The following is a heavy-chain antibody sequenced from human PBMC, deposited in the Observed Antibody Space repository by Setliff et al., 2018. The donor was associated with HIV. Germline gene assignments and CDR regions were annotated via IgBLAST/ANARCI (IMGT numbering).Heavy chain of an antibody. D-gene: IGHD2-2*01. J-gene: IGHJ6*03. V-gene: IGHV1-46*01. CDR1: GYTFTSDY. Sequence: ASVKVSCKASGYTFTSDYIHWVRQAPGQGLEWMGIINPAGNPTSYAQKFQGRLTMTRDTSTSTVYMELSSLRSEDTAVYYCAREVVPAAMRYYYYMDVWGKGTTVTVSS. CDR3: AREVVPAAMRYYYYMDV. CDR2: INPAGNPT.